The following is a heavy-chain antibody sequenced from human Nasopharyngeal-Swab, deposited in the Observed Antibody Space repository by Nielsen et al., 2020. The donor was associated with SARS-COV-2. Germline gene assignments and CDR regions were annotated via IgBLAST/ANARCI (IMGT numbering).Heavy chain of an antibody. Sequence: SVKVSCKASGGTFSSYAISWVRQAPGQGLEWMGRIIPILGIANYAQKFQGRVTITADKSTSTAYMELSSLRSEDTAVYYCARDRRNNVLLWFGGTEYFDLWGRGTLVTVSS. V-gene: IGHV1-69*04. CDR2: IIPILGIA. D-gene: IGHD3-10*01. CDR1: GGTFSSYA. CDR3: ARDRRNNVLLWFGGTEYFDL. J-gene: IGHJ2*01.